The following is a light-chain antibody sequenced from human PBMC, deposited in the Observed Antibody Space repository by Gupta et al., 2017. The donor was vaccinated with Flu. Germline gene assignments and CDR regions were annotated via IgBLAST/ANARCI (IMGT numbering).Light chain of an antibody. CDR3: QQDGSSPFT. J-gene: IGKJ3*01. Sequence: EIVLTQSPGTLPLSPGETATLSCRASQSVSSNSLAWYQQKPGQAPRLLIFGASSRATGIPDRFSGSGSGTDFTLTISRLEPEDFAVYCCQQDGSSPFTFGHGTKVEIK. CDR2: GAS. V-gene: IGKV3-20*01. CDR1: QSVSSNS.